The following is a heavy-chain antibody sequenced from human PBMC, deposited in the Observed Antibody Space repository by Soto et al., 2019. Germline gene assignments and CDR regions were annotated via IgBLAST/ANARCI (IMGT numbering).Heavy chain of an antibody. Sequence: GASVKVSCKASGYTFTGYYMHWVRQAPGQGLEWMGWINPNSGGTNYAQKFQGWVTMTRDTSISTAYMELSRLRSDDTAVYYCARDFSRYSYGSLGYWGQGTLVTVSS. J-gene: IGHJ4*02. V-gene: IGHV1-2*04. CDR2: INPNSGGT. CDR3: ARDFSRYSYGSLGY. D-gene: IGHD5-18*01. CDR1: GYTFTGYY.